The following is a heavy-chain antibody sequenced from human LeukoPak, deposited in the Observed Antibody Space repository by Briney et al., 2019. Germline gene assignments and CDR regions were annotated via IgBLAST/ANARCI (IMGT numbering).Heavy chain of an antibody. CDR2: IHYSGST. Sequence: SETLSLTCTVSGGSISSYFWSWIRQPPGKGLEWIAYIHYSGSTNYNPSLKSRVTISVDTTKNQFSLKLSSVTAADTAVYYCARDPSYTSGRFDYWGQGTLVTVSS. V-gene: IGHV4-59*01. CDR3: ARDPSYTSGRFDY. J-gene: IGHJ4*02. D-gene: IGHD6-19*01. CDR1: GGSISSYF.